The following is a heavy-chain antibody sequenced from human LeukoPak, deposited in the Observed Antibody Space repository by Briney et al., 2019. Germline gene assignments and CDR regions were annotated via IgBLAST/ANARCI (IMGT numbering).Heavy chain of an antibody. V-gene: IGHV4-34*01. J-gene: IGHJ3*02. D-gene: IGHD4-17*01. CDR2: IYHSGST. CDR1: GGSFSGYY. Sequence: SETLSLTCAVYGGSFSGYYWSWIRQPPGKGLEWIGEIYHSGSTNYNPSLKSRVTISVDKSKNQFSLKLSSVTAADTAVYYCARASWVTTRAFDIWGQGTMVTVSS. CDR3: ARASWVTTRAFDI.